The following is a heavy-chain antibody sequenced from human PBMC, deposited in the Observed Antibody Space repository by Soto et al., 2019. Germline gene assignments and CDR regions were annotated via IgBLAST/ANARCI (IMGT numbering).Heavy chain of an antibody. Sequence: GASVTVSCKASGYTFTSYYMHWVRQAPGQGLEGMGIINPSGGSTSYAQKFQGRVTMTRDTSTSTVYMELSSLRSEDTAVYYCARGDCSGGSCYGGYYYYGMDVWGQGTTVTVSS. D-gene: IGHD2-15*01. CDR3: ARGDCSGGSCYGGYYYYGMDV. CDR1: GYTFTSYY. V-gene: IGHV1-46*01. CDR2: INPSGGST. J-gene: IGHJ6*02.